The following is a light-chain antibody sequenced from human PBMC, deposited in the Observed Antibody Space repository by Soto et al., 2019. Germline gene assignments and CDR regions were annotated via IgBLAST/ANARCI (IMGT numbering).Light chain of an antibody. CDR1: QSISTF. CDR2: SAT. Sequence: DIQMTQSPSSLSASVGDRVTITCRASQSISTFLAWYQQRPGRAHNILIYSATRLQSGVPSRFSGSGSGTDFTLTINSLQPEDLATYYCQQSHSAPLTFGGGTKVEIK. CDR3: QQSHSAPLT. V-gene: IGKV1-39*01. J-gene: IGKJ4*01.